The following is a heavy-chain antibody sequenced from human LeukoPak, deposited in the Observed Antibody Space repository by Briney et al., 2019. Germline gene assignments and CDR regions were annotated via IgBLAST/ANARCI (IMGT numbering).Heavy chain of an antibody. CDR2: INPSGGST. CDR1: GYTFTSYY. J-gene: IGHJ4*02. V-gene: IGHV1-46*01. D-gene: IGHD4/OR15-4a*01. CDR3: ARANYRHNDY. Sequence: ASVKVSCKASGYTFTSYYMHWVRQAPGQGLEWMGVINPSGGSTSYAQRFQGRVTMTRDTSTGTVYMELSSLRSEDTAVYYCARANYRHNDYWGQGTLVTVSS.